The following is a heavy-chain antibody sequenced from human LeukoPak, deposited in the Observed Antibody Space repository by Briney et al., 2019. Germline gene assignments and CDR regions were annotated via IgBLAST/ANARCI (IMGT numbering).Heavy chain of an antibody. CDR2: IKQDGSDK. Sequence: GGSLRLSCAASGFTFGTYWMTWVRQAPGKGLEWVANIKQDGSDKYYADSVKGRFAISRDNAKNSLYLQMNSLRAEDTAVYYCAKATATMVPRNSPPDYWGQGTLVTVSS. CDR1: GFTFGTYW. J-gene: IGHJ4*02. CDR3: AKATATMVPRNSPPDY. V-gene: IGHV3-7*03. D-gene: IGHD3-10*01.